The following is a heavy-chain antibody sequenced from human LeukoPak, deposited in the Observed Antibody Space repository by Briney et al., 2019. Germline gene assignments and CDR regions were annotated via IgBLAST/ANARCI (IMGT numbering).Heavy chain of an antibody. V-gene: IGHV3-74*01. J-gene: IGHJ4*02. CDR1: GFTFSSYW. CDR2: IKGDGTIT. CDR3: AKGDGVGKGFYL. Sequence: PGGSLRLSCAASGFTFSSYWMHWVRQTPGKGLVWVSRIKGDGTITNYADSVKGRFTISRDNSKNTVYVQLNSLRVEDTAVYYCAKGDGVGKGFYLWGQGTLVTVSS. D-gene: IGHD3-16*01.